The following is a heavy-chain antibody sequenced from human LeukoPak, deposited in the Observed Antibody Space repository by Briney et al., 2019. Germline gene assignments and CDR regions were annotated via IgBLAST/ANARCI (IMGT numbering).Heavy chain of an antibody. V-gene: IGHV5-51*01. CDR2: IYPGDSDT. J-gene: IGHJ4*02. D-gene: IGHD5-24*01. CDR1: GYSINNYW. Sequence: PGESLKISCKGSGYSINNYWIGWVRQMPGKGLEWMGIIYPGDSDTRYSPSFQGQVTISADKSISTAYLQWSSPKASDTAMYYCARSHGEMASSDYWGQGTLVTVSS. CDR3: ARSHGEMASSDY.